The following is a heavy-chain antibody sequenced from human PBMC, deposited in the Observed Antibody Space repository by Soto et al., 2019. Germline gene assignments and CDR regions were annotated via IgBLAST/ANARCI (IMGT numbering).Heavy chain of an antibody. CDR2: ISWNSGSI. CDR3: AKEASYGDYGSSFDY. D-gene: IGHD4-17*01. Sequence: ESVGGLVQPGRSLRLSCAASGFTFDDYAMHWVRQAPGKGLEWVSGISWNSGSIGYADSVKGRFTISRDNAKNSLYLQMNSLRAEDTALYYCAKEASYGDYGSSFDYWGQGTLVTVSS. CDR1: GFTFDDYA. V-gene: IGHV3-9*01. J-gene: IGHJ4*02.